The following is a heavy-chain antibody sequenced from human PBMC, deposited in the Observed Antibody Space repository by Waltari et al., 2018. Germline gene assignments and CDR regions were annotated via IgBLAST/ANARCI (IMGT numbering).Heavy chain of an antibody. CDR2: CDPEDGET. CDR3: ARDAEQQQYYYGMDV. J-gene: IGHJ6*02. Sequence: QVQLVQSGADVKTPGASVKVSCKVSGYTLTELSMHWLRQAPGTGLEWMGGCDPEDGETIYAQKFQGRVTMTEDTSTDTAYMELSSLRSEDTAVYYCARDAEQQQYYYGMDVWGQGTTVTVSS. CDR1: GYTLTELS. V-gene: IGHV1-24*01. D-gene: IGHD6-13*01.